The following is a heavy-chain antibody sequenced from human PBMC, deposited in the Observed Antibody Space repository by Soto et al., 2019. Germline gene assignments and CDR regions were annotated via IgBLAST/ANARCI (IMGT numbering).Heavy chain of an antibody. J-gene: IGHJ4*02. CDR2: IYSGGST. Sequence: GGSLRLSCAASGFSFSSLAMSWVRQAPGKGLEWVSVIYSGGSTYYADSVKGRFTISRDNSKNTLYLQMNSLRAEDTAVYYCARESDQLPSLFDYWGQGTLVTVSS. CDR3: ARESDQLPSLFDY. V-gene: IGHV3-53*01. D-gene: IGHD2-2*01. CDR1: GFSFSSLA.